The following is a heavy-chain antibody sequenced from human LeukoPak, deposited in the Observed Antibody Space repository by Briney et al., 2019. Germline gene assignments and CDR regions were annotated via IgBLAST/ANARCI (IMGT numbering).Heavy chain of an antibody. CDR1: GFTFSSYW. CDR3: ARRAGAYSHPYDY. Sequence: GGSLRLSCAASGFTFSSYWMHWVRQAPGKGLVWVSRINSDGSSTSYADSVKGRFTISRDNAKNTLYLQMNSLRAEDTAVYYCARRAGAYSHPYDYWGQGTLVTVSS. V-gene: IGHV3-74*01. D-gene: IGHD4/OR15-4a*01. CDR2: INSDGSST. J-gene: IGHJ4*02.